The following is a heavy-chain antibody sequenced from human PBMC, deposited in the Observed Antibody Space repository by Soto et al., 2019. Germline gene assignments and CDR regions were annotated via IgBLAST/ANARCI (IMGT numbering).Heavy chain of an antibody. D-gene: IGHD2-21*02. CDR1: GFSLSTGGLG. CDR3: VHSRCGGDCLRSYSSHYYYGMDV. J-gene: IGHJ6*02. Sequence: QITLKESGPPLVKPTQTLTLTCTFSGFSLSTGGLGVGWIRQPPGEALEWLALIYWDDDKRYSPSLRSRLTITKDTSKNQVVLIMTNMDPVDTATYYCVHSRCGGDCLRSYSSHYYYGMDVWGQGTTVTVSS. V-gene: IGHV2-5*02. CDR2: IYWDDDK.